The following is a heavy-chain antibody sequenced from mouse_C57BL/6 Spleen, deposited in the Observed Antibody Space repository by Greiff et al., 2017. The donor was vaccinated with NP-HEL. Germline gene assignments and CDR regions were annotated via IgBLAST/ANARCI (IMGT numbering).Heavy chain of an antibody. D-gene: IGHD1-1*01. J-gene: IGHJ1*03. CDR2: IDPSDSET. CDR1: GYTFTSYW. Sequence: QVQLQQPGAELVRPGSSVKLSCKASGYTFTSYWMHWVKQRPIQGLEWIGNIDPSDSETHYNQKFKDKATLTVDKSSSTAYMQLSSLTSEDSAVYYCASPGFYYGSSRYWYFDVWGTGTTVTVSS. V-gene: IGHV1-52*01. CDR3: ASPGFYYGSSRYWYFDV.